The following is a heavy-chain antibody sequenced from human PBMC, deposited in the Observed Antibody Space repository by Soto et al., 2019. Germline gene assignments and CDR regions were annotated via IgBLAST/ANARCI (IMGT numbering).Heavy chain of an antibody. CDR2: ITGSGST. Sequence: GGSLRLSCAASGFTFSSYEMDWVRQAPGMGLEWVAHITGSGSTMYAASVKGRFTITRDNADNSLYLQINSLRAEDTAVYYCTKEKSVMYSGYDALDIWGRGTMVTVSS. D-gene: IGHD1-26*01. CDR1: GFTFSSYE. V-gene: IGHV3-48*03. CDR3: TKEKSVMYSGYDALDI. J-gene: IGHJ3*02.